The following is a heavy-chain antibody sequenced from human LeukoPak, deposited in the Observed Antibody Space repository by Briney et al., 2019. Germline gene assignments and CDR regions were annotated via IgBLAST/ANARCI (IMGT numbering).Heavy chain of an antibody. D-gene: IGHD3-22*01. Sequence: GGSLRLSCAASGFTFSDYYMSWIRQAPGKGLEWVSSISSSSSYIYYADSVKGRFTISRDNAKNSLYLQMNSLRAEDTAVYYCARDCRGTYYYDSGDFDYWGQGTLVTVSS. CDR3: ARDCRGTYYYDSGDFDY. CDR2: ISSSSSYI. J-gene: IGHJ4*02. V-gene: IGHV3-11*06. CDR1: GFTFSDYY.